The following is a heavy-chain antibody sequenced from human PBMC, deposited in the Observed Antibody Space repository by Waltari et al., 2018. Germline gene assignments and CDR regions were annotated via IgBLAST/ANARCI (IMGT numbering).Heavy chain of an antibody. CDR1: GYTFTSYG. V-gene: IGHV1-18*01. Sequence: QVQLVQSGAEVKKPGASVKVSCKASGYTFTSYGIIWVRQAPGQGLEWMGWISAYNGNTNYAQKLQGRVTMTTDTSTSTAYMELRSLRSDDTAMYYCARDRVYYDSSGYYYENAFDIWGQGTMVTVSS. CDR3: ARDRVYYDSSGYYYENAFDI. D-gene: IGHD3-22*01. J-gene: IGHJ3*02. CDR2: ISAYNGNT.